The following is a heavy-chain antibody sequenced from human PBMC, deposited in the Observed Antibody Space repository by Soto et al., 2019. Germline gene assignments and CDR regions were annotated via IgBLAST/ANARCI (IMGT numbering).Heavy chain of an antibody. CDR1: GFSLSTSGVC. CDR2: IDWDDDK. D-gene: IGHD3-16*01. V-gene: IGHV2-70*11. J-gene: IGHJ6*02. Sequence: SGPTLVNPTQTLTLTCTSSGFSLSTSGVCVSWIRQPPGKALEWLARIDWDDDKYYSTSLKTRLTISKDTSKNQVVLTMTNMDPVDTATYYCARNLLTEGVYYYYGMDVWGQGTTVIVSS. CDR3: ARNLLTEGVYYYYGMDV.